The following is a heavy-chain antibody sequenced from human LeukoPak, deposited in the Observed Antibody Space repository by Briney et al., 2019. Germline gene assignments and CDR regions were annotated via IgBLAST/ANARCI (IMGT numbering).Heavy chain of an antibody. Sequence: TSETLSLTCTVSGGSISSGGYYWSWIRQPPGKGLEWIGYIYHSGSTYYNPSLKSRVTISVDRSKNQFSLKLSSVTAADTAVYYCARGRGYSGSYFNYWGQGTLVTVSS. CDR3: ARGRGYSGSYFNY. CDR1: GGSISSGGYY. V-gene: IGHV4-30-2*01. CDR2: IYHSGST. J-gene: IGHJ4*02. D-gene: IGHD1-26*01.